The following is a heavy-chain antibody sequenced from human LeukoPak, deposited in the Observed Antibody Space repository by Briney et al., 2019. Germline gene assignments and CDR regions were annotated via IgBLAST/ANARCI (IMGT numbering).Heavy chain of an antibody. CDR3: ARRLPYYGMDV. Sequence: GGSLRLSCAAFGFTLSSYEMTWVRQAPGKGLEWVRRVTASGSAIYNADSVKGRFTISRDNAENSVYLQMHSLRAEDTAAYYCARRLPYYGMDVWGQGTTVTVSS. CDR2: VTASGSAI. J-gene: IGHJ6*02. CDR1: GFTLSSYE. V-gene: IGHV3-48*03.